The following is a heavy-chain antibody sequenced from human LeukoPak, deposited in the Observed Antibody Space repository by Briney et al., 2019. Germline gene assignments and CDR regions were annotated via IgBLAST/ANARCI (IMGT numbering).Heavy chain of an antibody. CDR2: IYYSGST. V-gene: IGHV4-59*08. J-gene: IGHJ4*02. CDR3: ARHFFPSDSGSFRTPFDY. D-gene: IGHD3-10*01. Sequence: PSETLSLTCTVSGGSISSYYWSWIRQPPGKGLEWIGYIYYSGSTNYNPSLKSRVTISVDTSKNQFSLKLSSVTAADTAVYYCARHFFPSDSGSFRTPFDYWGQGALVTVSS. CDR1: GGSISSYY.